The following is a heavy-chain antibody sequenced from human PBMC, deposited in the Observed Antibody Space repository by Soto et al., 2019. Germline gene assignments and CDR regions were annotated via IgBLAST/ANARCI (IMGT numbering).Heavy chain of an antibody. CDR3: ARSFDSSGQPFDY. CDR1: GYTFSGYY. CDR2: INPNSGGT. J-gene: IGHJ4*01. V-gene: IGHV1-2*02. D-gene: IGHD3-22*01. Sequence: ASVKVSCKGSGYTFSGYYMQWVRQDPGQGLEWMGWINPNSGGTNYAQKFQGRVTMTRDTCISTAYMQVSMLRSDDTAMYYCARSFDSSGQPFDYWGHGTLVTVSS.